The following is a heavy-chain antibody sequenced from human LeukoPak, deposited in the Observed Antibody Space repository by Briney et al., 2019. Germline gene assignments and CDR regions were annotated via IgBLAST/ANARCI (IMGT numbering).Heavy chain of an antibody. V-gene: IGHV4-4*02. D-gene: IGHD3-3*01. CDR2: IHHGGST. CDR1: ADSISSSKW. CDR3: ARVGVVMDSDDDAFDI. Sequence: PSGTLSLTCAVSADSISSSKWWSWVRQAPGKGLEWIGEIHHGGSTYYNPSLKSRVTISVDTSKNQFSLKLSSVTAADTAVYYCARVGVVMDSDDDAFDIWGQGTMVTVSS. J-gene: IGHJ3*02.